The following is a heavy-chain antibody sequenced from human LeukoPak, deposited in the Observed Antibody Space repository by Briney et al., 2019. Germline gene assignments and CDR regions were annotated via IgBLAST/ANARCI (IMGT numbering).Heavy chain of an antibody. CDR2: IWYDGSDK. J-gene: IGHJ1*01. CDR3: ATEGFLVAAAGHIGYFQH. D-gene: IGHD6-13*01. V-gene: IGHV3-33*01. CDR1: GFTFSSYG. Sequence: PGRSLRLSCAASGFTFSSYGMHWVRQAPGKGLEWVAVIWYDGSDKYYADSVKGRFTISRDNSKSTLYLQMNSLRAEETAVYYCATEGFLVAAAGHIGYFQHWGQGTLVTVSS.